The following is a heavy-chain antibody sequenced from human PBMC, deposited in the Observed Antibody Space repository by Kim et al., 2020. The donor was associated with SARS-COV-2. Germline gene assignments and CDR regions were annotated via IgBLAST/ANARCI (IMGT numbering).Heavy chain of an antibody. CDR2: ISYDGSNK. V-gene: IGHV3-30*04. Sequence: GGSLRLSCAASGFTFSSYAMHWVRQAPGKGLEWVALISYDGSNKYYADSVKGRFTISRDNSKNTLYLQMNSLRAEDTAVYYCANGYYHPWAMGYWGQGTLVTVSS. CDR3: ANGYYHPWAMGY. CDR1: GFTFSSYA. J-gene: IGHJ4*02. D-gene: IGHD5-18*01.